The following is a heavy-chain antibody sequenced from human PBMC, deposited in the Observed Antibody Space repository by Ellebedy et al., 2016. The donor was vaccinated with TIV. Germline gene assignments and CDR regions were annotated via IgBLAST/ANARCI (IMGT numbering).Heavy chain of an antibody. CDR2: IYSGGST. J-gene: IGHJ6*02. CDR1: GFTVSSNY. CDR3: ARDSGKLSPYYYGMDV. V-gene: IGHV3-66*01. Sequence: GESLKISCAASGFTVSSNYMSWVRQAPGKGLEWVSVIYSGGSTYYADSVKGRFTISRDNSKNTLYLQMNSLRAEDTAVYYCARDSGKLSPYYYGMDVWGQGTTVTVSS. D-gene: IGHD2/OR15-2a*01.